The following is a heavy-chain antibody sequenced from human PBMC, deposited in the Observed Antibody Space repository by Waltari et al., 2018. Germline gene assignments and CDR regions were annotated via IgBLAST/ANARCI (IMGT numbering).Heavy chain of an antibody. Sequence: QVQLQESGPGLVKPSETLSLTCTVSGGSISSHYWSWIRQPPGKGLEWIGYIYYSGSTNYNPSRKSRVTISVDTSKNQFSLKLSSVTAADTAVYYCARKEYYYGSGSYRRGMDVWGQGTTVTVSS. V-gene: IGHV4-59*11. CDR1: GGSISSHY. D-gene: IGHD3-10*01. CDR3: ARKEYYYGSGSYRRGMDV. CDR2: IYYSGST. J-gene: IGHJ6*02.